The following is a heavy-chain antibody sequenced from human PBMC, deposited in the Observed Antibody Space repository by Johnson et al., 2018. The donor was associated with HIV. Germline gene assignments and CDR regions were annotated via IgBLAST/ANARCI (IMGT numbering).Heavy chain of an antibody. CDR2: ISSNRRST. D-gene: IGHD6-6*01. V-gene: IGHV3-64*04. CDR3: SRDGSQLADAFDI. Sequence: QVQPVESGGGLVQPGGSLRLSCAASGFTFSRYAMHCVRQAPGNGLDYVSAISSNRRSTLYAHSVTRRFTISSDNSKNTLYQQMNSLSAEDTAVYYCSRDGSQLADAFDIWGQGTMVTVSS. CDR1: GFTFSRYA. J-gene: IGHJ3*02.